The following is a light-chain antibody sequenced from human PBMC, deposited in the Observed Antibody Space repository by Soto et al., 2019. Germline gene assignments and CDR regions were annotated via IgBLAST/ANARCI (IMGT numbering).Light chain of an antibody. CDR2: GTS. J-gene: IGKJ1*01. Sequence: EIVLTQSPGTLSLSPGERATLSCRASQSVNSNYLAWYQQRPGQAPRLLMYGTSSRATGIPDRFSGSGSGTDFTLTISRLEPEDFAVYYCQNYGTSWWTFGQGTKVDIK. CDR1: QSVNSNY. CDR3: QNYGTSWWT. V-gene: IGKV3-20*01.